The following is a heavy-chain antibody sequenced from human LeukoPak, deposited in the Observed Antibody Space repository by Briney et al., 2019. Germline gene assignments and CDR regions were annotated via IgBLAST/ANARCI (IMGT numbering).Heavy chain of an antibody. CDR3: ARARGYSYGYPDY. V-gene: IGHV4-39*07. Sequence: PSETLSLTCTVSGGSISSSSYYWSWIRQPPGKGLEWIGEINHSGSTNYNPSLKSRVTISVETSKNQFSLKLSSVTAADTAVYYCARARGYSYGYPDYWGQGTLVTVSS. CDR1: GGSISSSSYY. D-gene: IGHD5-18*01. CDR2: INHSGST. J-gene: IGHJ4*02.